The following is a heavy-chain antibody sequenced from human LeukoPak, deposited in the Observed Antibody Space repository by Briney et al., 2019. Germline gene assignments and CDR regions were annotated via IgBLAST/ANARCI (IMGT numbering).Heavy chain of an antibody. J-gene: IGHJ4*02. Sequence: PSETLSLTCTVSGGSISSGGYYWGWIRQHPGKGLEWIGYIYYSGSTNYNPSLKSRVTISVDTSKNQFSLKLSSVTAADTAVYYCARDRRDGYNSEGQFDYWGQGTLVTVSS. CDR1: GGSISSGGYY. V-gene: IGHV4-61*08. CDR3: ARDRRDGYNSEGQFDY. CDR2: IYYSGST. D-gene: IGHD5-24*01.